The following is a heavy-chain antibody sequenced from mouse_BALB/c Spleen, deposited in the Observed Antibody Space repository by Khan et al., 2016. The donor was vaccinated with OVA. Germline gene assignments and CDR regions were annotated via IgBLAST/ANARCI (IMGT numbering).Heavy chain of an antibody. J-gene: IGHJ4*01. CDR2: ISSTGGT. CDR3: ARCLYYSYGYALDC. V-gene: IGHV3-2*02. D-gene: IGHD2-14*01. CDR1: GYSITSDYA. Sequence: VQLKESGPGLVKPSQSLSLTCTVTGYSITSDYAWNWIRQFPGNKLEWMGYISSTGGTSYNPSLKSRTSITRDTSKNQFFLQLKSVTAEDTAKYYCARCLYYSYGYALDCWGRGTLVTVSS.